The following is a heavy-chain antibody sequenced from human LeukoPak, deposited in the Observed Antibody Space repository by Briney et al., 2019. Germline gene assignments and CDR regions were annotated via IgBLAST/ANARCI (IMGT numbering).Heavy chain of an antibody. CDR3: ARGVIQLLDY. J-gene: IGHJ4*02. D-gene: IGHD5-18*01. CDR2: ISSSSSYI. Sequence: PGGSLRLSCAASGFTFSSYSMSWVRQAPGKGLEWVSSISSSSSYIYYADSVKGRFTISRDNAKNSLYLQMNSLRAEDTAVYYCARGVIQLLDYWGQGTLVTVSS. CDR1: GFTFSSYS. V-gene: IGHV3-21*01.